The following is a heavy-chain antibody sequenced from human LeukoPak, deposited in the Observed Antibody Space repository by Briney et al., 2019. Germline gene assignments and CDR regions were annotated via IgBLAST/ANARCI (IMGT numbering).Heavy chain of an antibody. CDR2: ISYDGSNK. CDR1: GFTFSSYA. D-gene: IGHD4-11*01. V-gene: IGHV3-30-3*01. Sequence: PGGSLRLSCAASGFTFSSYAMHWVRQAPGKGLEWVAVISYDGSNKYYADSVKGRFTISRDNSKNTLYLQMNSLRAEDTAVYYCARGVPPSHDYSNYGYYYYMDVWGKGTTVTVSS. J-gene: IGHJ6*03. CDR3: ARGVPPSHDYSNYGYYYYMDV.